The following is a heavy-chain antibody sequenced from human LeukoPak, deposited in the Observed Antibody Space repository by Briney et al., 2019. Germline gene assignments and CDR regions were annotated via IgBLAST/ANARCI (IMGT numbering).Heavy chain of an antibody. CDR3: ARDGKRGYSYGYTDY. V-gene: IGHV3-74*01. CDR2: INSDGSST. CDR1: GFTFSSYW. J-gene: IGHJ4*02. Sequence: GGSLRLSCAASGFTFSSYWMHWVRQAPGKGLVWVSRINSDGSSTSYADSVKGRFTISRDNAKNTLYLQMNGLRAEDTALYYCARDGKRGYSYGYTDYWGQETLVTVSS. D-gene: IGHD5-18*01.